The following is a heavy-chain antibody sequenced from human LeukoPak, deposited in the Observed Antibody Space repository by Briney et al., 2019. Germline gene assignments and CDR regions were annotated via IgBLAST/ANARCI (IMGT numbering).Heavy chain of an antibody. D-gene: IGHD1-1*01. V-gene: IGHV4-61*01. J-gene: IGHJ5*02. CDR1: GGSASRLSYY. CDR3: ASGTGTEKSFWFDP. CDR2: FYYSGSP. Sequence: SETLSLTCTVSGGSASRLSYYGSWIPQPPGKGLEWIGYFYYSGSPNSNPSSKSRATISVNSSKNQFSLKLSPVTAAATAVYYCASGTGTEKSFWFDPWGQGTLVTVSS.